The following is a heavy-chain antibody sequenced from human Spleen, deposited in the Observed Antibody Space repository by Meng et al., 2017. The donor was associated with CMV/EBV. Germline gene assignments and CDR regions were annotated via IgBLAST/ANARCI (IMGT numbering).Heavy chain of an antibody. J-gene: IGHJ6*02. Sequence: GGSLRLSCAASGFTFNTYSMNWVRQAPGKGLEWVSSISSSGSYKYYADSVKGRFTISRDNAKNSLYLQMNSLRAEEMAVYYCARVSLLIGYGMDVWGQGTTVTVSS. CDR2: ISSSGSYK. V-gene: IGHV3-21*01. CDR1: GFTFNTYS. CDR3: ARVSLLIGYGMDV.